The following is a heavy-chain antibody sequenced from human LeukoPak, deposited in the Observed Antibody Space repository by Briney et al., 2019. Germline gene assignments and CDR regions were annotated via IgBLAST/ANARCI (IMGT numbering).Heavy chain of an antibody. J-gene: IGHJ4*02. CDR1: GFSFSSYE. D-gene: IGHD2-15*01. V-gene: IGHV3-48*03. CDR3: ARGRYCGGGRCYFDY. CDR2: FGSSGSTM. Sequence: PGGSLRLSCAASGFSFSSYEMNWVRQAPGKGLEWVSYFGSSGSTMYYPGSVKGRFTISRDNAKNSLYLQMNSLRAEDTAVYYCARGRYCGGGRCYFDYWGQGTLVTVSS.